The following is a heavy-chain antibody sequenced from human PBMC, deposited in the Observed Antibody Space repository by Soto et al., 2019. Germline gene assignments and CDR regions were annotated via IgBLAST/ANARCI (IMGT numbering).Heavy chain of an antibody. D-gene: IGHD2-15*01. J-gene: IGHJ4*02. CDR1: GYTFTSYA. Sequence: GASVKVSCKASGYTFTSYAMHWVRQAPGQRLEWMGWINAGNGNTNYAQKFQGRVTITADESTSTAYMELSSLRSEDTAVYYCARESRYCSGGSCYFLPGIDYWGQGTLVTVSS. CDR2: INAGNGNT. V-gene: IGHV1-3*01. CDR3: ARESRYCSGGSCYFLPGIDY.